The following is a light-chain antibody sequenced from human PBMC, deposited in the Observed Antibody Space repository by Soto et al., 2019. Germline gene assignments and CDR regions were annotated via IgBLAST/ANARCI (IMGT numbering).Light chain of an antibody. V-gene: IGKV3-15*01. J-gene: IGKJ1*01. CDR1: QSVSSN. CDR3: QQYNNSPT. Sequence: EIVMTQSPATLSVSPGARATLSCRASQSVSSNLAWYQQKPGQAPRLLIYGASTRATGIPARFSGRGSGTEFTLTISRLQSEVFAVYYCQQYNNSPTFGQGTKVEVK. CDR2: GAS.